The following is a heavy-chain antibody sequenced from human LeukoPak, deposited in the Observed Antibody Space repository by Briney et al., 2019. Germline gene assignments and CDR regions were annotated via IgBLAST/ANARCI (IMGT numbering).Heavy chain of an antibody. Sequence: SETLSLTCAVYGGSFSGYYWSWIRQPPGKGLEWIGEINHSGSTYYNPSLKSRVTISVDTSKNQFSLKLSSVTAADTAVYYCARVDIVADAFDIWGQGTMVTVSS. CDR3: ARVDIVADAFDI. J-gene: IGHJ3*02. V-gene: IGHV4-34*01. CDR2: INHSGST. CDR1: GGSFSGYY. D-gene: IGHD5-12*01.